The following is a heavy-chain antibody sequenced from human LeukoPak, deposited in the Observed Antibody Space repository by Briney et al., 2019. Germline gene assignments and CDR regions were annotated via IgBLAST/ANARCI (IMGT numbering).Heavy chain of an antibody. CDR1: GGSIRSTNYY. D-gene: IGHD3-22*01. J-gene: IGHJ4*02. CDR3: ARANYYDSTGYLPVVYPSDY. Sequence: SETLSLTCTVSGGSIRSTNYYWSWIRQDPAKGLEWIGYIYHSGSTYYNPSLKSRVTMSLDTSKNQFSLKLRSVTAADTAVYYCARANYYDSTGYLPVVYPSDYWGQGTLVIVSS. CDR2: IYHSGST. V-gene: IGHV4-31*03.